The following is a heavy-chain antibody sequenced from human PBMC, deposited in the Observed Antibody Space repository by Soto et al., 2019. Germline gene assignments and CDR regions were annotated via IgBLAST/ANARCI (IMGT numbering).Heavy chain of an antibody. J-gene: IGHJ6*02. CDR1: GGSISSYY. CDR2: IYYSGST. D-gene: IGHD6-13*01. CDR3: ARVPLARPGYINYYYGMDV. Sequence: PSETLSLTCTVSGGSISSYYWSWIRRPPGKGLEWIGYIYYSGSTNYNPSLKSRVTISVDTSKNQFSLKLSSVTAADTAVYYCARVPLARPGYINYYYGMDVWGQGTTVTVSS. V-gene: IGHV4-59*01.